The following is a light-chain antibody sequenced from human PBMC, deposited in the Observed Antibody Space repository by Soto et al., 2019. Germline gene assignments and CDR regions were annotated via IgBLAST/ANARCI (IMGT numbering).Light chain of an antibody. CDR3: SSYKSRYSVV. Sequence: QSALTQPASVSGSPGQSITISCTGTSCDVGGYNFVSWYQLHPGKAPKVIIYDVNNRPAGPSHRFSGSTSGYTSSLTSSGLQADDEDDYCGSSYKSRYSVVFGGGTKLTVL. CDR2: DVN. J-gene: IGLJ2*01. V-gene: IGLV2-14*03. CDR1: SCDVGGYNF.